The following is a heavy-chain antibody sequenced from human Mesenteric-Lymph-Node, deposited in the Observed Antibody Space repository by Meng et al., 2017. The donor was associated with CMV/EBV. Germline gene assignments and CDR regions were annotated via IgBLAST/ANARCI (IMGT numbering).Heavy chain of an antibody. CDR3: ASWSAANWFDP. Sequence: LTCAVSGGSISSNSWWRWVRQPPGKGLEWIGEIYHSGSTNYNPSLKSRVIISVDKSKNQFSLKVSSVTAADTAVYYCASWSAANWFDPWGQGTLVTVSS. V-gene: IGHV4-4*02. CDR1: GGSISSNSW. CDR2: IYHSGST. D-gene: IGHD6-13*01. J-gene: IGHJ5*02.